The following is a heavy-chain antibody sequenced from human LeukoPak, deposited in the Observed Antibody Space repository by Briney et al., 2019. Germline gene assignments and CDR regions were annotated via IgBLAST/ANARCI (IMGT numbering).Heavy chain of an antibody. CDR1: GGTFSSYA. CDR2: INTNTGNP. D-gene: IGHD3-22*01. CDR3: ARVVDYYDSSGPRGWDAFDI. J-gene: IGHJ3*02. Sequence: ASVKVSCKASGGTFSSYAISWVRQAPGQGLEWMGWINTNTGNPTYAQGFTGRFVFSLDTSVSTAYPQISSLKAEDTAVYYCARVVDYYDSSGPRGWDAFDIWGQGTMVTVSS. V-gene: IGHV7-4-1*02.